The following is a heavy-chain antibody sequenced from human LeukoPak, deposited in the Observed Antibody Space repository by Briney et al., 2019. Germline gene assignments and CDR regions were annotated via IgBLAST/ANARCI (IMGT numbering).Heavy chain of an antibody. J-gene: IGHJ4*02. CDR2: INHSGST. D-gene: IGHD1-1*01. CDR3: ARAHGEASGTTKDYFDY. Sequence: SETLSLTCAVYGGSFSGYYWSWIRQPPGKGLEWIGEINHSGSTNYNPSLKSRVTISVDTSKNQFSLKLGSVTAADTAVYYCARAHGEASGTTKDYFDYWGQGTLVTVSS. V-gene: IGHV4-34*01. CDR1: GGSFSGYY.